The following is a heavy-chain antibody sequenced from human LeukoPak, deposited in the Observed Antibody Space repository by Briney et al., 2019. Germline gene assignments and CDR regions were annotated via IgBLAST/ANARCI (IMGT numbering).Heavy chain of an antibody. Sequence: GGSLRLSCAASGFTFGSYAMHWVRQAPGKGLEWVAVISYDGSNKYYADSVKGRFTISRDNSKNTLYLQMNSLRAEDTAVYYCARDGLRFLDYWGQGTLVTVSS. CDR2: ISYDGSNK. CDR1: GFTFGSYA. D-gene: IGHD3-3*01. V-gene: IGHV3-30-3*01. J-gene: IGHJ4*02. CDR3: ARDGLRFLDY.